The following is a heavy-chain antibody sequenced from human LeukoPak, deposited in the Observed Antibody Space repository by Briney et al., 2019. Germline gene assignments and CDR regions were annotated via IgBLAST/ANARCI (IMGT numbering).Heavy chain of an antibody. D-gene: IGHD3-22*01. CDR1: GYSLTSYW. CDR2: IYPGDSDT. J-gene: IGHJ4*02. V-gene: IGHV5-51*01. Sequence: GESLQISCKGSGYSLTSYWIAWVRQMPGKGLEWMGMIYPGDSDTRYSPSFQGQVTISADKSISTAYLQWSSLKASDTAMYYCARRTYDSSGYYHDYWGQGTLVTVSS. CDR3: ARRTYDSSGYYHDY.